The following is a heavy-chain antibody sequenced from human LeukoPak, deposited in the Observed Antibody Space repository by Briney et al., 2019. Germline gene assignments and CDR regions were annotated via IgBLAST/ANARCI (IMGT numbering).Heavy chain of an antibody. CDR2: IYYSGST. D-gene: IGHD3-22*01. V-gene: IGHV4-59*01. CDR3: AREKYYYDSSDSNWFDP. Sequence: SETLSLACTVSGGSISSYYWSWIRQPPGKGLEWIGYIYYSGSTNYNPSLKSRVTISVDTSKNQFSLKLSSVTAADTAVYYCAREKYYYDSSDSNWFDPWGQGTLVTVSS. CDR1: GGSISSYY. J-gene: IGHJ5*02.